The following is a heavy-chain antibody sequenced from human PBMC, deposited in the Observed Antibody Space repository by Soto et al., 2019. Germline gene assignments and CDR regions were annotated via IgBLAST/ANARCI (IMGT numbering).Heavy chain of an antibody. CDR2: ISSSSSYI. Sequence: GGSLRLSCAASGFTFSSYSMNWVRQAPGKGLEWVSSISSSSSYIYYADSVKGRFTISRDNDKNSLYLQMNSLRAEDTAVYYCARDMGDYVPYLNWFDPWGQGTLVTVSS. CDR1: GFTFSSYS. V-gene: IGHV3-21*01. J-gene: IGHJ5*02. CDR3: ARDMGDYVPYLNWFDP. D-gene: IGHD4-17*01.